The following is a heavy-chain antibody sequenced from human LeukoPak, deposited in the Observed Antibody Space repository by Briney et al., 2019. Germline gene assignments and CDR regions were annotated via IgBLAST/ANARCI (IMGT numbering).Heavy chain of an antibody. V-gene: IGHV3-20*01. D-gene: IGHD3-10*01. J-gene: IGHJ5*02. CDR2: INWNGGST. CDR3: ARDISDNGGGSGSYDP. Sequence: PGGSLRLSCAASGFTFDDYGMSWVRQAPGKGLEWVSGINWNGGSTGYADSVKGRFTISRDNAKNSLYLQMNSLRAEDTALYHCARDISDNGGGSGSYDPWGQGTLVTVSS. CDR1: GFTFDDYG.